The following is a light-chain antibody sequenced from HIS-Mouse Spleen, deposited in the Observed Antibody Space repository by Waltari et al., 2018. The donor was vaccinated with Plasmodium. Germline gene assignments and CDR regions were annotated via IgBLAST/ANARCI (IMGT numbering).Light chain of an antibody. CDR1: AVPKKY. Sequence: SYALTQPPPVSVSPGQTASITCPGDAVPKKYASWYQQKSGQAPVLVIYEDSKRPSGFPERFSGSSSGTMATLTISGAQVEDEADYYCYSTDSSGNHRVFGGGTKLTVL. V-gene: IGLV3-10*01. J-gene: IGLJ3*02. CDR3: YSTDSSGNHRV. CDR2: EDS.